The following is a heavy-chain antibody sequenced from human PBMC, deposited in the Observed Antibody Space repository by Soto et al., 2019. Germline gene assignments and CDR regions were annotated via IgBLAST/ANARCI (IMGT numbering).Heavy chain of an antibody. Sequence: GASVKVSCKASGGTFSSYTISWVRQAPGQGLEWMGRIIPILGIANYAQKYQGRVTITADKSTSTAYMELSSLRSEDTAVYFCARDRKAEYRGGGYYFDYWGQGTLVTVSS. CDR1: GGTFSSYT. J-gene: IGHJ4*02. D-gene: IGHD6-19*01. CDR2: IIPILGIA. CDR3: ARDRKAEYRGGGYYFDY. V-gene: IGHV1-69*04.